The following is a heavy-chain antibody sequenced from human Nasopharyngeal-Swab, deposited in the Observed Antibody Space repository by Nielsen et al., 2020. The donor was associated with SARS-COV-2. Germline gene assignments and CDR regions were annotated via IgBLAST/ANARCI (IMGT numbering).Heavy chain of an antibody. CDR2: ISWYSGSI. CDR3: AGNMVLDV. Sequence: SLKISCAASGFTFDDHVMHWVRQAPGKGLEWVSGISWYSGSIGYADSVKGRFTISRDNAKNSLYLQMNSLRAEDTALYYCAGNMVLDVWGQGTTVTVSS. CDR1: GFTFDDHV. D-gene: IGHD2-8*01. J-gene: IGHJ6*02. V-gene: IGHV3-9*01.